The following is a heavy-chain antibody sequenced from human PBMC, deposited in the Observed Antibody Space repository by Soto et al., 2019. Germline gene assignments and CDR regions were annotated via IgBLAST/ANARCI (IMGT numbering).Heavy chain of an antibody. CDR1: GFTFTSPA. CDR2: IVVGSGNT. D-gene: IGHD2-2*01. J-gene: IGHJ3*02. V-gene: IGHV1-58*02. CDR3: AGDGRYDQLLVTDAFDI. Sequence: GASVKVSCKASGFTFTSPAMQWVRQARGQRLEWIGWIVVGSGNTNYAQKFQERVTITRDMSTSTAYMELSSLRSEDTAVYYCAGDGRYDQLLVTDAFDIWGQGTMVTVSS.